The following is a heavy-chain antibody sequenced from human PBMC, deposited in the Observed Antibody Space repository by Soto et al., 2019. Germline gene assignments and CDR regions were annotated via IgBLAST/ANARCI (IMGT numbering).Heavy chain of an antibody. J-gene: IGHJ6*01. Sequence: QVQLVQSGAEVKKPGASVKVSCKASGYTFTSYDINWVRQATGQGLEWMGWMNPNSSNTGHEEKFQGSITGTDHTAISTVKMKLCNQKSESTAVFYGASMTNYPITIFGVVSLAGYGMDVWGQGTTVTVSP. V-gene: IGHV1-8*01. D-gene: IGHD3-3*01. CDR3: ASMTNYPITIFGVVSLAGYGMDV. CDR1: GYTFTSYD. CDR2: MNPNSSNT.